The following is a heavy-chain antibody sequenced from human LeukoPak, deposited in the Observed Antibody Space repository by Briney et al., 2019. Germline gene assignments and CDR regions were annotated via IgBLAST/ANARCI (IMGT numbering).Heavy chain of an antibody. CDR2: ISGGGGST. D-gene: IGHD6-19*01. CDR3: AREGPIAVAAYFDY. Sequence: GGSLRLPCGPCGFTYDDYAMHWVRQATGEGVVGVSLISGGGGSTYYADSVRGLFTICRDNSNKSLYLEMNSLRTEDSALYYCAREGPIAVAAYFDYWGQGTLVTVSS. V-gene: IGHV3-43*02. J-gene: IGHJ4*02. CDR1: GFTYDDYA.